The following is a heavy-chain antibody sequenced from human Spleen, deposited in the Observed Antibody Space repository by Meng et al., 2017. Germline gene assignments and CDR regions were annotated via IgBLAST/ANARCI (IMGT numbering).Heavy chain of an antibody. J-gene: IGHJ4*02. D-gene: IGHD4-11*01. V-gene: IGHV4-34*01. CDR2: INHSGST. Sequence: QVQLKKWGAGLLKPSETLSLTCVVSGGSFSDYYWSWIRQPPGKGLEWIGEINHSGSTNYNPSLESRATISVDTSQNNLSLKLSSVTAADSAVYYCARGPTTMAHGFDYWGQGTLVTVSS. CDR3: ARGPTTMAHGFDY. CDR1: GGSFSDYY.